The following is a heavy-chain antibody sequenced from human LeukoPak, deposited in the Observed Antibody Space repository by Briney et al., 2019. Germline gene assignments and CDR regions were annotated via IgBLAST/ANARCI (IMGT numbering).Heavy chain of an antibody. Sequence: PGGSLRLSCAASGFIFSSYAMHWVRQAPGKGLEWVAILSYDGNNKYYADSVKGRFTISRDNSKNALYLQMNSLRAEDTAVYYCARDKDYVRYYYMDVWGKGTTVTVS. CDR3: ARDKDYVRYYYMDV. CDR1: GFIFSSYA. V-gene: IGHV3-30*04. D-gene: IGHD3-16*01. CDR2: LSYDGNNK. J-gene: IGHJ6*03.